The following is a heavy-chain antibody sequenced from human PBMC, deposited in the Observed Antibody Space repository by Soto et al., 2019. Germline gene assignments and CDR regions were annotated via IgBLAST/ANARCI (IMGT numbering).Heavy chain of an antibody. CDR1: GFTFSSYW. CDR3: AREPTLSSSAEYYYYGTEG. J-gene: IGHJ6*04. Sequence: PWGSRRLSCAASGFTFSSYWMHWVRQDPGKGLVWVSRINMDGSSTSYADSVKGRFTISRDNAKNTLYLQMNSLRAEDTAVYYCAREPTLSSSAEYYYYGTEGWGKGNTVTIS. CDR2: INMDGSST. V-gene: IGHV3-74*01. D-gene: IGHD6-6*01.